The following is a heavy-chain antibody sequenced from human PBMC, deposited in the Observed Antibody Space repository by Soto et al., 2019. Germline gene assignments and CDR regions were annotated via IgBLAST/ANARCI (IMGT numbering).Heavy chain of an antibody. V-gene: IGHV4-59*07. Sequence: QVQLQESGPGLVKPSDTLSLNCPVSGGSISGYYWSWIRQPPGKGLEYIGYIYYRGSTNYNPSLKRRVTMSVDTSRNLFSLKVNSVTAADTAVYYCARQQLLPYYYALDVWGQGTTVTVSS. D-gene: IGHD6-13*01. CDR3: ARQQLLPYYYALDV. CDR1: GGSISGYY. CDR2: IYYRGST. J-gene: IGHJ6*02.